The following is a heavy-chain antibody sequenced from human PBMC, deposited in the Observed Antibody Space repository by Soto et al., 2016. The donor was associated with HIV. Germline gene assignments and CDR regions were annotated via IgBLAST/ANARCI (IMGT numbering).Heavy chain of an antibody. CDR2: VSGRGSTT. D-gene: IGHD1-1*01. J-gene: IGHJ2*01. V-gene: IGHV3-23*01. CDR3: VREDTTGWPMYHWNFDL. CDR1: GFTFSSYA. Sequence: EVQVLESGGGLVQPGGSLRLSCAASGFTFSSYAMSWVRQAPGKGLTWVSSVSGRGSTTFYADSVKGRFTVSRDNSNSTLYLQMSSVRPEDTAIYYCVREDTTGWPMYHWNFDLWGLAPWSLSP.